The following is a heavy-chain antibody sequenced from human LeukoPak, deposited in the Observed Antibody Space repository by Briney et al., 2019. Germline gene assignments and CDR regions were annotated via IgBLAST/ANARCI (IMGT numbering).Heavy chain of an antibody. Sequence: PGGSMRLSCAASGFTFSHFGFHWVRQAPGKGLEWVAVIWSDGTNKYYGDSVKGRFIIQRDDSQKTVYLQMNSLRVEDTAIYYCARGKSGSYYYYMDVWGKGTTVTVSS. CDR3: ARGKSGSYYYYMDV. V-gene: IGHV3-33*01. CDR2: IWSDGTNK. CDR1: GFTFSHFG. J-gene: IGHJ6*03.